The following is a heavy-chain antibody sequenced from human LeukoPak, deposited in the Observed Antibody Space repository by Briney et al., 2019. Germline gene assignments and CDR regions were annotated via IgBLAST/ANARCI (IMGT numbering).Heavy chain of an antibody. CDR3: AKRFGEFFDY. CDR2: IRSKANSYAT. J-gene: IGHJ4*02. CDR1: GFTFSGSA. Sequence: GGSLRLSCAASGFTFSGSAMHWVRQASGKGLEWVGRIRSKANSYATAYAASVKGRFTISRDDSKNTAYLQMNSLKTEDTAVYYCAKRFGEFFDYWGQGTLVTASS. D-gene: IGHD3-10*01. V-gene: IGHV3-73*01.